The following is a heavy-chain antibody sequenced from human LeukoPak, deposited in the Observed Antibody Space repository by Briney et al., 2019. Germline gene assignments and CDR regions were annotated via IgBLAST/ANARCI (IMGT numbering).Heavy chain of an antibody. CDR3: ARDGVKESSSVFYFDY. Sequence: PGGSLRLSCAASGFNFESYSMNWVRQAPGKGLEWVSSISFSGAYIYYAASVKGRFTISRDNAKNSVFLQLNSVKVEDTAVYYSARDGVKESSSVFYFDYWGQGTLVTISS. CDR2: ISFSGAYI. J-gene: IGHJ4*02. V-gene: IGHV3-21*01. D-gene: IGHD3-10*01. CDR1: GFNFESYS.